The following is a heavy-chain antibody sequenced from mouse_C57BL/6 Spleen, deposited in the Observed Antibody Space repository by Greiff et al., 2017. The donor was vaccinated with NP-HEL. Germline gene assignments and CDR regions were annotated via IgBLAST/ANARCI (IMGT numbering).Heavy chain of an antibody. V-gene: IGHV1-19*01. D-gene: IGHD4-1*01. CDR1: GYTFTDYY. Sequence: VQLQQSGPVLVKPGASVKMSCKASGYTFTDYYMNWVKQSHGKSLEWIGVINPYNGGTSYNQKFKGKATLTVDKSSSTAYMELNSLTSEDSAVYYCARRTGTLDYWGQGTTLTVSS. CDR2: INPYNGGT. CDR3: ARRTGTLDY. J-gene: IGHJ2*01.